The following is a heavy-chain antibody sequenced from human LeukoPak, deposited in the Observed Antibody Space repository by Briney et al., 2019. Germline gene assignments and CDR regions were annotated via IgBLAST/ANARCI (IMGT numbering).Heavy chain of an antibody. CDR2: ISTYKDDT. Sequence: ASVKVSCTISGYSFTNYSIAWYRQAPGQGLEWMGWISTYKDDTNYAQKIQGRVIMTKDTSTSTVYMKLRRLRHDDTAVYYCARDCSQVEWRYCFDGCGQGTLVTVSS. CDR1: GYSFTNYS. J-gene: IGHJ4*02. CDR3: ARDCSQVEWRYCFDG. D-gene: IGHD1-1*01. V-gene: IGHV1-18*04.